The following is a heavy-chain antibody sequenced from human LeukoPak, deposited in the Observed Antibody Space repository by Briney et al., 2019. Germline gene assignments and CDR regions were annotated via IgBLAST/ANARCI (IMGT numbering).Heavy chain of an antibody. CDR3: ARSSGWYTGFDF. J-gene: IGHJ4*02. CDR1: GFTFSSYE. D-gene: IGHD6-19*01. Sequence: QPGGSLRLSCAASGFTFSSYEMNWVRQAPGKGLEWVSYISSGGSSIYYADPVKGRFTISRDNAKNSLYLQMNSLRAEDTAVYYCARSSGWYTGFDFWGQGTLVTVSS. CDR2: ISSGGSSI. V-gene: IGHV3-48*03.